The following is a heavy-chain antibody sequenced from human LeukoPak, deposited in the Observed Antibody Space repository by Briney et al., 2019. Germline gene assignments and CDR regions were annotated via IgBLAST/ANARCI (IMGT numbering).Heavy chain of an antibody. CDR1: GYTFTSYS. Sequence: EASVTVSFKASGYTFTSYSISWVRQAPGQGLEWMGWISAYNGNTNYAQKLQGRVTMTTDTSTSTAYMELRSLRSDDTAVYYCAREERFGGGDWFDPWGQGTLVTVSS. CDR2: ISAYNGNT. J-gene: IGHJ5*02. V-gene: IGHV1-18*01. D-gene: IGHD3-3*01. CDR3: AREERFGGGDWFDP.